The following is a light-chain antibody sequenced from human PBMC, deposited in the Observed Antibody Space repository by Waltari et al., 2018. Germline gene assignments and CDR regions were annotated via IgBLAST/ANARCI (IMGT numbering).Light chain of an antibody. CDR1: QSISSW. V-gene: IGKV1-5*01. CDR2: EAS. Sequence: IQMTQSPSSLSVSVGDTVTITCRASQSISSWLDWYQQKPGMAPKLLIYEASSLTSGVPSRFSGRRSGTEFTLTISSLQPEDFATYYCLQYGRSPWTFGQGTKVEV. CDR3: LQYGRSPWT. J-gene: IGKJ1*01.